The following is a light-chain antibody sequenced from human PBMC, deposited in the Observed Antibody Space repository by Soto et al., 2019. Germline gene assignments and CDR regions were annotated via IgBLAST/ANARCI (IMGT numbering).Light chain of an antibody. Sequence: DIQMTQSPSTLSASVGDRVTITCRASQSTSTWLAWYQHKPGKAPNLLIYKASSLESGVPSRFSGSGSGTEFTLTISRLQPDDVAIYYCQQYGRYWTFGQGTKVEIK. CDR1: QSTSTW. CDR3: QQYGRYWT. CDR2: KAS. V-gene: IGKV1-5*03. J-gene: IGKJ1*01.